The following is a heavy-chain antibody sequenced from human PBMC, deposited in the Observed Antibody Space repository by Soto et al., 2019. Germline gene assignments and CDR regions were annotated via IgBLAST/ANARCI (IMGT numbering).Heavy chain of an antibody. V-gene: IGHV4-30-2*01. Sequence: SATMSLTCRCSDYSSSTSTYSWRWIRQPPGKALEWVGFIYRSGVTSYNPSLKSRVSISLDTSRNQCSLKVRSVTAADTAVYYCARQGSYWGQGALVTVSS. CDR2: IYRSGVT. CDR1: DYSSSTSTYS. J-gene: IGHJ4*02. CDR3: ARQGSY.